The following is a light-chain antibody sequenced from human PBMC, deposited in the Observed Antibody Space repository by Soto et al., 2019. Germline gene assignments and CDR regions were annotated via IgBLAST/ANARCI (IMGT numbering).Light chain of an antibody. CDR2: NVY. V-gene: IGLV2-14*03. J-gene: IGLJ1*01. Sequence: QSALTQPASVSGSPRQSITISCTGTSSDVGAYNFVSWHQQHPGKAPKLMIYNVYDRPSGISYRFSGSKSGNTASLTISGLQGEDEADYYCCAYTVSRTYVFGTGTKLTVL. CDR1: SSDVGAYNF. CDR3: CAYTVSRTYV.